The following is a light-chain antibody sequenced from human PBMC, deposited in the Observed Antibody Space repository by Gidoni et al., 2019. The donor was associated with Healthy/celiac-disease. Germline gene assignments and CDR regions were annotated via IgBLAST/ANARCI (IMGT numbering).Light chain of an antibody. V-gene: IGKV1-39*01. CDR1: QSISSY. CDR3: QQSYSTPI. J-gene: IGKJ3*01. CDR2: AAS. Sequence: IQMTQSPSSLSASVGDRVTITCRASQSISSYLNWYQQKPGKAPKLLIYAASSLQSGVPSRFSGSGSGTDFTLTISSLQHEDFATYYCQQSYSTPIFGPGTKVDIK.